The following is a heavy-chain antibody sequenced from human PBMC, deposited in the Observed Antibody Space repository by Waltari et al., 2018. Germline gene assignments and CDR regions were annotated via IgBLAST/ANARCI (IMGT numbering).Heavy chain of an antibody. CDR2: ISYDGSNK. V-gene: IGHV3-30-3*01. Sequence: QVQLVESGGGVVQPGRSLRLSCAASGCTFSSYAMHWVRQAPGKGLEWVAVISYDGSNKYYADSVKGRFTISRDNSKNTLYLQMNSLRAEDTAVYYCARENRESAFDIWGQGTMVTVSS. J-gene: IGHJ3*02. D-gene: IGHD1-26*01. CDR3: ARENRESAFDI. CDR1: GCTFSSYA.